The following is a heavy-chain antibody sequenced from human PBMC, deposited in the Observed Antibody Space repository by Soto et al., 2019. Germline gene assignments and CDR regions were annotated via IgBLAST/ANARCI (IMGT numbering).Heavy chain of an antibody. CDR3: AKGGRSGIAARLNY. CDR2: ISWNSGSI. CDR1: GFTFDDYA. J-gene: IGHJ4*02. D-gene: IGHD6-6*01. V-gene: IGHV3-9*01. Sequence: GGSLRLSCAASGFTFDDYAMHWVRQAPGKGLEWVSGISWNSGSIGYADSVKGRFTISRDNAKNSLYLQMNSLRAEDTALYYCAKGGRSGIAARLNYWGQGTLVTVSS.